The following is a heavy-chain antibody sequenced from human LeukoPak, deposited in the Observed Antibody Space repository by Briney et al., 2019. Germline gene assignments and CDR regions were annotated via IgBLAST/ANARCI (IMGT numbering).Heavy chain of an antibody. J-gene: IGHJ6*03. CDR3: ARQAGLQGYYYYMDV. CDR1: GGSISRYY. D-gene: IGHD4-11*01. V-gene: IGHV4-59*01. CDR2: IYYSGST. Sequence: PSETLSLTCTVSGGSISRYYWSWIRQPPGKGLEWIGYIYYSGSTNYNPSLKSRVTISVDTSKNQFSLKLSSVTAADTAVYYCARQAGLQGYYYYMDVWGKGTTVTVSS.